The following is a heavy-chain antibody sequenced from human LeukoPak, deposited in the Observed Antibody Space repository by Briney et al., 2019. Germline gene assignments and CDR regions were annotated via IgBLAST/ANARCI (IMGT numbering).Heavy chain of an antibody. CDR3: ARDHYSDSSGYKDFDY. CDR2: IKQDGSEK. Sequence: PGGSLRLSCAASGFTFSSYWMSWVRQAPGKGPEWVANIKQDGSEKYYVDTVKGRFTTSRDNAKNSLYLQMNSLRAEDTAVYYCARDHYSDSSGYKDFDYWGQGSLVTVSS. V-gene: IGHV3-7*01. CDR1: GFTFSSYW. J-gene: IGHJ4*02. D-gene: IGHD3-22*01.